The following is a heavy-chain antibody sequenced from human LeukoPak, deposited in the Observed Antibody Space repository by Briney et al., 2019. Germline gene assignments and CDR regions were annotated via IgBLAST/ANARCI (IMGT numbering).Heavy chain of an antibody. D-gene: IGHD3-3*01. CDR1: GGSISSSSYY. Sequence: PSETLSLTCTVSGGSISSSSYYWGWIRQPPGKGLGWIGSIYYSGSTYYNPSLKSRVTISVDTSKNQFSLKLSSVTAADTAVYYCAGTSGGFLEWRNYFDYWGQGTLVTVSS. CDR3: AGTSGGFLEWRNYFDY. CDR2: IYYSGST. J-gene: IGHJ4*02. V-gene: IGHV4-39*07.